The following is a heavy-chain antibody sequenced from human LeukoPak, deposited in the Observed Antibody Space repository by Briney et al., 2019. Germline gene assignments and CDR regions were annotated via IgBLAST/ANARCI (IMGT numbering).Heavy chain of an antibody. Sequence: GGSLRLSCAASGFTFSDYHMTWIRQAPGKGPEWVSYISSSGSTIYYADSVKGRFTISRDNAKNSLYLQMNSLRAEDTAVYYCARCRQGGYYYDSSGYDYWGQGTLVTVSS. CDR1: GFTFSDYH. J-gene: IGHJ4*02. CDR3: ARCRQGGYYYDSSGYDY. V-gene: IGHV3-11*01. D-gene: IGHD3-22*01. CDR2: ISSSGSTI.